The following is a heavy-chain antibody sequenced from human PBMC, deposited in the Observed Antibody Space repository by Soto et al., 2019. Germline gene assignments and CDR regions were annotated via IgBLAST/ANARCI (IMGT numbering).Heavy chain of an antibody. CDR1: GGTFSSYA. CDR3: AREVDDILTGYSKGMDV. Sequence: ASVKVSCKASGGTFSSYAISWVRQAPGQGLEWMGWISAYNGNTNYAQKLQGRVTMTTDTSTSTAYMELRSLRSDDTAVYYCAREVDDILTGYSKGMDVWGQGTTVTVSS. J-gene: IGHJ6*02. CDR2: ISAYNGNT. D-gene: IGHD3-9*01. V-gene: IGHV1-18*01.